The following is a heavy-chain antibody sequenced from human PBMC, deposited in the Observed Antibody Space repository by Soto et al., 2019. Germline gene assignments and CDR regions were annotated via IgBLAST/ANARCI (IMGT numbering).Heavy chain of an antibody. Sequence: QVQLVQSGAEVKKPGSSVKVSCKASGGTFSSYAISWVRQAPGQGLEWMGGIIPIFGTANYAQKFQGRVTITADESTSTAYMELSSRRAEDTAVYYSARDGNRIASAATVLYYYYGMDVWGQGTTVTVSS. CDR2: IIPIFGTA. D-gene: IGHD6-13*01. V-gene: IGHV1-69*01. CDR3: ARDGNRIASAATVLYYYYGMDV. CDR1: GGTFSSYA. J-gene: IGHJ6*02.